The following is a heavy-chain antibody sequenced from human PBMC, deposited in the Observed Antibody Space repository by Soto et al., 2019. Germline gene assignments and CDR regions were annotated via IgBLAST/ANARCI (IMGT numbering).Heavy chain of an antibody. CDR3: ARDLSGQFDY. J-gene: IGHJ4*02. CDR1: GFTFSGNW. CDR2: INEDGSTT. Sequence: PGGSLRLSCAASGFTFSGNWMHWVRQAPGKGLVWVSRINEDGSTTTYADSVKGRFTISRDSAENTLYLQMNSLGADDTAVYYCARDLSGQFDYWGQGTLVTVSS. V-gene: IGHV3-74*01.